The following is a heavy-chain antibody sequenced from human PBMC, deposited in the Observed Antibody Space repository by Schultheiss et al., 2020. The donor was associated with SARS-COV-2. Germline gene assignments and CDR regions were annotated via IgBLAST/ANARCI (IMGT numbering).Heavy chain of an antibody. CDR1: GFTFSSYV. Sequence: GESLKISCAASGFTFSSYVLHWVRRAPGKGLEWVAVISYDGSNKYYADSVKGRFTISRDNSKNTLYLQMNSLRAEDTAVYYCARTEYSSGGRGMDVWGQGTTVTVSS. V-gene: IGHV3-30-3*01. CDR3: ARTEYSSGGRGMDV. CDR2: ISYDGSNK. D-gene: IGHD6-19*01. J-gene: IGHJ6*02.